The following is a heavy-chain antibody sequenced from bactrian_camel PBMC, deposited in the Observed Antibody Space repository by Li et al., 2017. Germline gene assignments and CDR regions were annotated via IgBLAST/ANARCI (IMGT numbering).Heavy chain of an antibody. CDR2: ISSAGTT. CDR1: GGIFVRCE. Sequence: HVQLVESGGGSVQAGGSLSLSCAAVGGIFVRCEMDWYRQAPGKEREWVSSISSAGTTTYADSVKGRFTISRDNDKKTLYLQMNSLKTEDTAVYYCRADCTTPRLITYWGQGTQVTVS. V-gene: IGHV3S53*01. CDR3: RADCTTPRLITY. J-gene: IGHJ4*01.